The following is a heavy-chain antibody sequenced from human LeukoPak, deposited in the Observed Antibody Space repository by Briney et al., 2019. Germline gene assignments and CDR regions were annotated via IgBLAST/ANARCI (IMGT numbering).Heavy chain of an antibody. Sequence: SQTLSLTCTVSGGSLSSGGYYWSWIRQPPGKGLEWIGYIYHSGSTYYNPSLKSRVTISVDTPKNQFSLKLSSVTAADTAVYYCAREATSGYDLNAIDYWGQGTLVTVSS. CDR3: AREATSGYDLNAIDY. D-gene: IGHD5-12*01. J-gene: IGHJ4*02. CDR1: GGSLSSGGYY. V-gene: IGHV4-30-2*01. CDR2: IYHSGST.